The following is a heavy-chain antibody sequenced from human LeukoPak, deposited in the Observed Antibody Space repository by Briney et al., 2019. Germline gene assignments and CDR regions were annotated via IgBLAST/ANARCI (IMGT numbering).Heavy chain of an antibody. CDR1: GFTFSSYS. J-gene: IGHJ3*02. CDR2: ISSSSSTI. Sequence: GGSLRHSCAASGFTFSSYSMNWVRQAPGKGLEWVSYISSSSSTIYYADSVKGRFTISRDNAKNSLYLQMNSLRDEDTAVYYCARDVPNSSFGPFDIWGQGTKVTVSS. V-gene: IGHV3-48*02. CDR3: ARDVPNSSFGPFDI. D-gene: IGHD3-22*01.